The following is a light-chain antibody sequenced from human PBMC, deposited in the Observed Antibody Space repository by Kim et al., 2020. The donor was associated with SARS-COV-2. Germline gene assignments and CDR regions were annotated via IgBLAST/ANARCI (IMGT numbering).Light chain of an antibody. CDR2: QDS. CDR3: QAWDSSTVV. CDR1: KLGDKY. V-gene: IGLV3-1*01. Sequence: VSPGQTASFSCSGDKLGDKYACWYQQKPGQSPVLVIYQDSKRPSGIPERFSGSNSGNTATLTISGTQAMDEADYYCQAWDSSTVVFGGGTQLTVL. J-gene: IGLJ2*01.